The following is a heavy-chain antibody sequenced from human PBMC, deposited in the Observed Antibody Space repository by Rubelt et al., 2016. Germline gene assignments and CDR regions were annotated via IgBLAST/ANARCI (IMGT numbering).Heavy chain of an antibody. CDR2: INPSGGST. CDR1: GYTFTSYY. Sequence: QVQLVQSGAEVKKPGASVKVSCKASGYTFTSYYMHWVRQAPGQGLEWMGIINPSGGSTSYAQKCQSRLTMPRDTSTSTVYMERSSLRSEDTAVYYCARTKTVEMATIPLAYWGQGTLVTVSS. V-gene: IGHV1-46*01. J-gene: IGHJ4*02. D-gene: IGHD5-24*01. CDR3: ARTKTVEMATIPLAY.